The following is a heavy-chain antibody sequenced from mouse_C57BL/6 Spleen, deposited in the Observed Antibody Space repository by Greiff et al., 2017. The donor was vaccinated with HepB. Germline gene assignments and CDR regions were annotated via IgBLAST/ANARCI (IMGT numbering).Heavy chain of an antibody. Sequence: VKLVESGPGLVAPSQSLSITCTVSGFSLTSYAISWVRQPPGKGLEWLGVIWTGGGTNCNSALKSRLSISKDKSKSQVYLKMNSLQTDDTARYYWARNDNYGSSDEAMDYWGQGTSVTVSS. CDR1: GFSLTSYA. V-gene: IGHV2-9-1*01. D-gene: IGHD1-1*01. J-gene: IGHJ4*01. CDR3: ARNDNYGSSDEAMDY. CDR2: IWTGGGT.